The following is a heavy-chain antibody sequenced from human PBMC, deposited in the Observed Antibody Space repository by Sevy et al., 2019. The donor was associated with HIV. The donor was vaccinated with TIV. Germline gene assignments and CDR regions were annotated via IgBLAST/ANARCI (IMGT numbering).Heavy chain of an antibody. CDR2: IYWDDDK. CDR1: GFSLSTSGVG. D-gene: IGHD3-9*01. Sequence: SGPTLVNPTQTLTLTCTFSGFSLSTSGVGVGWIRQPPGKALEWLTFIYWDDDKRYSPSLKSRLTITKDTSKNQVVLRMTNMDPVDTATYYCVHRPESYDILTGYLPNWFDPWGQGTLVTVSS. CDR3: VHRPESYDILTGYLPNWFDP. V-gene: IGHV2-5*02. J-gene: IGHJ5*02.